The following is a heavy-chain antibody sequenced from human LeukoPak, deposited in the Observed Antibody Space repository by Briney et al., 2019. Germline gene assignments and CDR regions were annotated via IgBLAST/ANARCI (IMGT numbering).Heavy chain of an antibody. D-gene: IGHD6-6*01. CDR1: GFTFSSYA. CDR3: AKDFPHIAARRGPLDY. CDR2: ISYDGSNK. V-gene: IGHV3-30-3*01. J-gene: IGHJ4*02. Sequence: PGGSLRLSCAASGFTFSSYAMHWVRQAPGKGLEWVAVISYDGSNKYYADSVKGRFTISRDNSKNTLYLQMNSLRAEDTAVYYCAKDFPHIAARRGPLDYWGQGTLVTVSS.